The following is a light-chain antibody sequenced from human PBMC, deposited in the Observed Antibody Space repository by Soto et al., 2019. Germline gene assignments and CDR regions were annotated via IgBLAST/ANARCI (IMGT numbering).Light chain of an antibody. Sequence: QSVLTQPPAASGSPGQSVTISCTGTSNDVGGYNYVSWYQQHPGKAPKLMIYEVNKRPSGVPDRFSGSKSGNTASLTVSGLQAEDEADYYCSSFAVSNSFVFGTGTKLTAL. V-gene: IGLV2-8*01. CDR3: SSFAVSNSFV. CDR2: EVN. J-gene: IGLJ1*01. CDR1: SNDVGGYNY.